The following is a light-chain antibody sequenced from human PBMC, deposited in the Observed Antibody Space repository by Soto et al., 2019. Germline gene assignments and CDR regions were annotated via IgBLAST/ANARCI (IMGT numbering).Light chain of an antibody. J-gene: IGLJ1*01. Sequence: QSVLTQHRSVSGSPGQSVTLSCTASTGAVSRYEYVSWYQQHPGKVPKPIIYDISERPAGAPDRFSGSKSGNTASLTISGPQAEDEAEYYCCSFAGSYTYVLGGGTKVTVL. CDR3: CSFAGSYTYV. V-gene: IGLV2-11*01. CDR2: DIS. CDR1: TGAVSRYEY.